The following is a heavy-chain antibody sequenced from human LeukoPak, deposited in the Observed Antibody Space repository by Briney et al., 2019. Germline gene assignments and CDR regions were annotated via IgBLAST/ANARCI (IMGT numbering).Heavy chain of an antibody. V-gene: IGHV1-2*02. J-gene: IGHJ5*02. D-gene: IGHD5-18*01. Sequence: ASVKVSCKASGYTFTGYYMHWVRQAPGQGLEWMGWINPNSGGTNYAQKFQGRVTMTRDTSISTAYMELSGLRSDDTAVYYCARGETWIQLWLGWFDPWGQGTLVTVSS. CDR1: GYTFTGYY. CDR2: INPNSGGT. CDR3: ARGETWIQLWLGWFDP.